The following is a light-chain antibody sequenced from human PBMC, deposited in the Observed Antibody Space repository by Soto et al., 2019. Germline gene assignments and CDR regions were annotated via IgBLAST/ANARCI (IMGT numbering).Light chain of an antibody. V-gene: IGLV2-8*01. CDR2: EVS. J-gene: IGLJ3*02. CDR1: SSDVGGYNY. CDR3: SSYAGSNNLV. Sequence: QSVLTQPPSASGSPGQSVTISCTGTSSDVGGYNYVSWYQQHPGKAPKLMIYEVSKRRSGVPDRFSGSKSGNTASLTVSRLQAEDEADYYCSSYAGSNNLVFGGGTKLTVL.